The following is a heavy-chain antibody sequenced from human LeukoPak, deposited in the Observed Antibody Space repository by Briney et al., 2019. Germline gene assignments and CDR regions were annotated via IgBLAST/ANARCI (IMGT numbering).Heavy chain of an antibody. CDR3: ARDPSGAWQWFDY. CDR2: INPNGGGT. J-gene: IGHJ4*02. CDR1: GYTFTTYY. V-gene: IGHV1-46*01. Sequence: GASVKVSCKASGYTFTTYYMHWVRQTPGQGLEWMGVINPNGGGTSYAQKFEGRLTMTRDTSTSTVFMELSSLGSEDTAMYYCARDPSGAWQWFDYWGQGTLVTVSS. D-gene: IGHD6-19*01.